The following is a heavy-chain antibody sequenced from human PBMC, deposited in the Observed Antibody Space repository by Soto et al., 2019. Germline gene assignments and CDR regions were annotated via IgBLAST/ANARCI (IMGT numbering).Heavy chain of an antibody. CDR3: AGTSSLQWYYMDV. CDR1: GDSVSSNSAA. V-gene: IGHV6-1*01. CDR2: TYYRSRWYN. Sequence: PSQTLSLTCVISGDSVSSNSAAWNWIRQSPSRGLEWLGRTYYRSRWYNDYAVSVRSRITVNADTSKNQFSLHLNSVTPVDMALYYCAGTSSLQWYYMDVWDKGTTVTVSS. D-gene: IGHD1-7*01. J-gene: IGHJ6*03.